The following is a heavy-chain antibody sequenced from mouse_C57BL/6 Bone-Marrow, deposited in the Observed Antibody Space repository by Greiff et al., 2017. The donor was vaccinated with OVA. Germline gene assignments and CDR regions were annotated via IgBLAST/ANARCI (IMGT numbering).Heavy chain of an antibody. CDR1: GYSITSGYD. J-gene: IGHJ1*03. V-gene: IGHV3-1*01. CDR3: ARADYGSKGWYFDV. Sequence: DVQLQESGPGMVKPSQSLSLTCTVTGYSITSGYDWHWIRHFPGNKLEWMGYISYSGSTNYNPSLKSRISITHDTSKNHFFLKLNSVTTEDTATYYCARADYGSKGWYFDVWGTGTTVTVSS. CDR2: ISYSGST. D-gene: IGHD1-1*01.